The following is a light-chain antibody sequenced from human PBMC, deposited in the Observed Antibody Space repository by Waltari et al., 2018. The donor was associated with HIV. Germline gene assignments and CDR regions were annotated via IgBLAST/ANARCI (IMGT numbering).Light chain of an antibody. CDR3: CAYVAYGTKFV. J-gene: IGLJ1*01. V-gene: IGLV2-23*02. CDR1: DNNA. Sequence: ARAQPPSVSGSPGQSTTISCADIDNNAVSWYQLHPGKAPKVILYAVERRPSGVCVRFSRVMAVTRAELAISGLQAGDDADYFCCAYVAYGTKFVFGTGTRVTVL. CDR2: AVE.